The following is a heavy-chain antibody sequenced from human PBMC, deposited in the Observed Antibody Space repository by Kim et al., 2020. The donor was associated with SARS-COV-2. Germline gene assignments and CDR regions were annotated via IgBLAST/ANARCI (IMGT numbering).Heavy chain of an antibody. CDR1: GYTFTSYY. Sequence: ASVKVSCKASGYTFTSYYIHWVRQAPGQGLDWVGIINPSAGSTSYAQNLQGRVTMTRDTSTNTVYMELSGLRSEDSGVYYCARTSGRTSFFDYWGQGTLVSDSS. J-gene: IGHJ4*02. V-gene: IGHV1-46*01. D-gene: IGHD1-26*01. CDR3: ARTSGRTSFFDY. CDR2: INPSAGST.